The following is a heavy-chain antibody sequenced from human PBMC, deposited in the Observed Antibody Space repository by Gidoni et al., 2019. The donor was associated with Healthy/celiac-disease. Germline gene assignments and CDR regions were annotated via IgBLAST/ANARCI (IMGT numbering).Heavy chain of an antibody. CDR2: IKQDGSEK. CDR3: ARDVSSSWYGGAFDI. J-gene: IGHJ3*02. CDR1: GFNFSRYW. V-gene: IGHV3-7*01. Sequence: EVQLVESGGGLVQPGGSLRLSCSASGFNFSRYWKSWVRQAPRKGLEWVANIKQDGSEKYYVDSVKGRFTISRDNAKNSLYLQMNSLRAEDTAVYYCARDVSSSWYGGAFDIWGQGTMVTVSS. D-gene: IGHD6-13*01.